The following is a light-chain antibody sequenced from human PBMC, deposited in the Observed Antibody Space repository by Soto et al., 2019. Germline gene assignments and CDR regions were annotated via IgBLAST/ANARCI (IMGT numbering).Light chain of an antibody. CDR1: QSISSY. V-gene: IGKV1-12*01. CDR2: AAS. J-gene: IGKJ5*01. Sequence: DIQVTQSPSSLSASEGDRVTITCRASQSISSYLNWYQQKPGKAPKLLIYAASSLQSGVPSRFSGSGSGTDFTLTISSLQPEDFATYYCQQANSFPITFGQGTRLEI. CDR3: QQANSFPIT.